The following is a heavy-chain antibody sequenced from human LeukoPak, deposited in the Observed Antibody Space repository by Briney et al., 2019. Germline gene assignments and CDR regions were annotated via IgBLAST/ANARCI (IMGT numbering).Heavy chain of an antibody. V-gene: IGHV4-4*02. CDR3: AKDTYWMGYCSGGSCYSGDY. CDR1: GGSISSSNW. CDR2: IYHSGST. J-gene: IGHJ4*02. D-gene: IGHD2-15*01. Sequence: SEPLSLTCAVSGGSISSSNWWSWVRQPPGKGLEWIGEIYHSGSTNYNPSLKSRVTISVDNSKNTLYLQMNSLRAEDTAVYYCAKDTYWMGYCSGGSCYSGDYWGQGTLVTVSS.